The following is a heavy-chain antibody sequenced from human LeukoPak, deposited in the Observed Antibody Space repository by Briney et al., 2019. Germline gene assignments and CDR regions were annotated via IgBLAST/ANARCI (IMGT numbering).Heavy chain of an antibody. Sequence: ASVKVSCKVSGYTLTELSMHWVRQAPGKGLEWMGGFDPEDGETIYAQKFQGRVTMTEDTSTDTAYMELSSLRSEDTAVYYCATAPIVVVPAALGYWGQGTLVTVSS. CDR3: ATAPIVVVPAALGY. J-gene: IGHJ4*02. CDR1: GYTLTELS. D-gene: IGHD2-2*01. CDR2: FDPEDGET. V-gene: IGHV1-24*01.